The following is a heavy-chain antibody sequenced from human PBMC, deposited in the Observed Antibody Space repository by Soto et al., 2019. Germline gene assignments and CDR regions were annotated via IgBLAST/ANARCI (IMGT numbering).Heavy chain of an antibody. CDR2: IYYSGSS. V-gene: IGHV4-61*03. D-gene: IGHD3-3*01. Sequence: SETLSLTGTVSGGSVSSGSHYWSWIRQPPGKGLEWIGNIYYSGSSKYNPSLKRRATISVARSRNHFSLTLSSVPTADTALYSCARATSYDFWSGYVGFDPWGQGTLVTVSS. CDR3: ARATSYDFWSGYVGFDP. J-gene: IGHJ5*02. CDR1: GGSVSSGSHY.